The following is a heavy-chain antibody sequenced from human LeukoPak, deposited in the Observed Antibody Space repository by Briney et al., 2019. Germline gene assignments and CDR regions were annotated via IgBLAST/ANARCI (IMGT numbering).Heavy chain of an antibody. Sequence: PGGSLRLSCAASGFTFSSYEMNCVRQAPGKGLDWVSYISSSGSTIYYADSVKGRFTISRDNAKNSLYLQMNSLRAEDTAVYYCARRGSYYRVDNWGQGTLVTVSS. CDR2: ISSSGSTI. V-gene: IGHV3-48*03. CDR1: GFTFSSYE. J-gene: IGHJ4*02. CDR3: ARRGSYYRVDN. D-gene: IGHD1-26*01.